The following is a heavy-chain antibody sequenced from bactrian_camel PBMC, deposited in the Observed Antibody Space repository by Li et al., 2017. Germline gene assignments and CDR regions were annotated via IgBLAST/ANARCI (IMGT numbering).Heavy chain of an antibody. J-gene: IGHJ6*01. CDR1: GATQDIGC. D-gene: IGHD3*01. CDR3: AADRALDDDCYVGSLYTDFAY. V-gene: IGHV3S53*01. CDR2: IDSDGST. Sequence: QLVESGGESVQAGGSLRLSCVASGATQDIGCMGWFRQVPGLEREGIGSIDSDGSTTYADSLKARFTISRDNAKSTLYLQMNNLKPEDTAMYYCAADRALDDDCYVGSLYTDFAYWGQGTQVTVS.